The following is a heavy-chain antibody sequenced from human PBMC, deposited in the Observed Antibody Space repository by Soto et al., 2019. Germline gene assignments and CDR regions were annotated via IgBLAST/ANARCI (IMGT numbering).Heavy chain of an antibody. V-gene: IGHV4-31*03. CDR2: IYYSGST. Sequence: PSETLSLTCTVSGGSISSGGYYWSWIRQHPGKGLEWIGYIYYSGSTYYNPSLKSRVTISVDTSKNQFSLKLSSVTAADTAVYYCARGDTIFGVVLTHFDYWGQGTLATVSS. CDR1: GGSISSGGYY. D-gene: IGHD3-3*01. J-gene: IGHJ4*02. CDR3: ARGDTIFGVVLTHFDY.